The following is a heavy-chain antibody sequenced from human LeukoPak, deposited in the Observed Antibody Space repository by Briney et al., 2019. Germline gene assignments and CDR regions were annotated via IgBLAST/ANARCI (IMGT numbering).Heavy chain of an antibody. CDR3: ARDVSYSGSFP. V-gene: IGHV4-61*01. CDR2: IYYTGST. D-gene: IGHD1-26*01. Sequence: SETLSLTCSVSGGSVSSRSFYWSWIRQPPGKGLEWIGNIYYTGSTNYNPSLKSRVTISMDRSKNQFSLKLSSVTAADTAVYFCARDVSYSGSFPRGQGALVTVSS. J-gene: IGHJ5*02. CDR1: GGSVSSRSFY.